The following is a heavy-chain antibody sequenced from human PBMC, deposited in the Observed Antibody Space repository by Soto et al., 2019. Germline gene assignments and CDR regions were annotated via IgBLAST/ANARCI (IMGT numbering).Heavy chain of an antibody. D-gene: IGHD1-26*01. J-gene: IGHJ6*02. CDR3: ARVSGSYYYGMDV. CDR1: GGSISSSNW. V-gene: IGHV4-4*02. Sequence: QVQLQESGPGLVKPSGTLSLTCAVSGGSISSSNWWSWVRQPPGKGLEWIGEIYHSGITNSNPSLKSRVPISVDKSKNQFSLKLTSVTAADTAVYYCARVSGSYYYGMDVWGQGTTVTVSS. CDR2: IYHSGIT.